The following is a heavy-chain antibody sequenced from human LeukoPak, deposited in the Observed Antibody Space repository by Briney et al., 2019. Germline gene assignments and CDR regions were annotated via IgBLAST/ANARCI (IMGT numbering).Heavy chain of an antibody. J-gene: IGHJ4*02. D-gene: IGHD6-6*01. CDR1: GFTFSSYS. V-gene: IGHV3-21*01. CDR2: ISSSSYI. CDR3: ARRIAARRLSDY. Sequence: GGSLRLSCAASGFTFSSYSMNWVRQAPGKGLEWVSSISSSSYIYYADSVKGRFTISRDNTKNSLYLQMNSLRAEDTAVYYCARRIAARRLSDYWGQGTLVTVSS.